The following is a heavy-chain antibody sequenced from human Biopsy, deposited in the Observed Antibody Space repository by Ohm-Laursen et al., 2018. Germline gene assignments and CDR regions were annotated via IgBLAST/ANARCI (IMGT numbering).Heavy chain of an antibody. CDR3: ARDPRDTALGIFDY. CDR2: IWFDETNK. CDR1: GFTLNKHG. D-gene: IGHD5-18*01. V-gene: IGHV3-33*01. Sequence: SLRLSCAASGFTLNKHGMHWVRQAPGKGLEWVAVIWFDETNKHYADSVKGRSTISRDNSKNMLYLQMNTLRDADTAVYYCARDPRDTALGIFDYWGLGTLVTVSS. J-gene: IGHJ4*02.